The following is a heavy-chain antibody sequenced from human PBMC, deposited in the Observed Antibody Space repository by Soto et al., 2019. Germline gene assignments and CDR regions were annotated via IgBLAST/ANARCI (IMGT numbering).Heavy chain of an antibody. CDR1: DGSIIIGGYY. CDR3: ARDGFGYCSGGSCPPGY. Sequence: SEPRSLTCTVSDGSIIIGGYYWSWNRQHPGKGLEWIGYIYYSGSTYYNPSLKSRVTISVDTSKNQFSLKLSSVTAADTAVYYCARDGFGYCSGGSCPPGYWGQGTLVTVSS. J-gene: IGHJ4*02. D-gene: IGHD2-15*01. CDR2: IYYSGST. V-gene: IGHV4-31*03.